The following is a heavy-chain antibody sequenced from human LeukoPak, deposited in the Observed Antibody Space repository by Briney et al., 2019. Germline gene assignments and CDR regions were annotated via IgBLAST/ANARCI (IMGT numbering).Heavy chain of an antibody. CDR2: IYYSGGT. V-gene: IGHV4-59*08. J-gene: IGHJ4*02. D-gene: IGHD3-9*01. CDR3: ASHYDILTGYYNLFDY. CDR1: GGSISSYY. Sequence: SETLSLTCTVSGGSISSYYWSWIRQPPGKGLEWIGYIYYSGGTNYNPSLKSRVTTSVDTSKNQFSLKLSSVTAADTAVYYCASHYDILTGYYNLFDYWGQGTLVTVSS.